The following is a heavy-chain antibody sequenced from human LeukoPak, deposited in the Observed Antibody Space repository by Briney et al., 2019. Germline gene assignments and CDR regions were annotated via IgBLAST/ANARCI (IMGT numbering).Heavy chain of an antibody. J-gene: IGHJ4*02. V-gene: IGHV3-30*04. D-gene: IGHD3-22*01. Sequence: GGSLRLSCAASGFTFSSYAMHWVRQAPGKGLEWVAVISYDGSNKYYADSVKGRFTISRDNAKNSLYLRMNSLRAEDTAVYYCAKDQTAGYYYDSSGSIDYWGQGTLVTVSS. CDR3: AKDQTAGYYYDSSGSIDY. CDR2: ISYDGSNK. CDR1: GFTFSSYA.